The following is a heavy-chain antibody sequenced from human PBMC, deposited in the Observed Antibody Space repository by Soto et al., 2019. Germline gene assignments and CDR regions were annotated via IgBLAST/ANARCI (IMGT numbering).Heavy chain of an antibody. V-gene: IGHV4-31*03. Sequence: PSETRSLTCTVSGCSVSSGSYYWSWIRQPPGKGLEWIGYIYYSGSTYYNPSLKSRVTISVDTSKNQFSLKLSSVTAADTAVYYCARANSSSWQGYYYGMDVWGQGTTVTVSS. D-gene: IGHD6-13*01. CDR2: IYYSGST. J-gene: IGHJ6*02. CDR1: GCSVSSGSYY. CDR3: ARANSSSWQGYYYGMDV.